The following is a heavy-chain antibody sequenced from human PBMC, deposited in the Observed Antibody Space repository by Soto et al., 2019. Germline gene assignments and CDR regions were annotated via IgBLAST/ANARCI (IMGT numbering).Heavy chain of an antibody. V-gene: IGHV3-30-3*01. J-gene: IGHJ4*02. CDR1: GFTFSSYA. CDR3: ARPKWGGYSYGYVGY. CDR2: ISYDGSNK. Sequence: GGSLRLSCAASGFTFSSYAMHWVRQAPGKGLEWVAVISYDGSNKYYADSVKGRFTISRDNSKNTLYLQMNSLRAEDTAVYYCARPKWGGYSYGYVGYWGQGALVTVSS. D-gene: IGHD5-18*01.